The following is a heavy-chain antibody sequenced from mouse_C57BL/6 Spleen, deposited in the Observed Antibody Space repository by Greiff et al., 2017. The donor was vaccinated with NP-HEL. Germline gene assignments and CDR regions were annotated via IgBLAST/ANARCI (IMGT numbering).Heavy chain of an antibody. D-gene: IGHD2-5*01. V-gene: IGHV5-4*01. CDR1: GFTFSSYA. Sequence: EVKLVESGGGLVKPGGSLKLSCAASGFTFSSYAMSWVRQTPEKRLEWVATISDGGSYTYYPDNVKGRFTISRDNAKNNLYLQMSHLKSEDTAMYYCARDTDYYSNYYFDYWGQGTTLTVSS. J-gene: IGHJ2*01. CDR3: ARDTDYYSNYYFDY. CDR2: ISDGGSYT.